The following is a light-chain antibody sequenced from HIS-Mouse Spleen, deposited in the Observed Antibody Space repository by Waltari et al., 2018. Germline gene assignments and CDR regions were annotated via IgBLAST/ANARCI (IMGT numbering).Light chain of an antibody. Sequence: SYELTPPPSVSVSPGQTARIPCSGHALPIQYAYSYQQKSGQAPVLVIYEDSKRPSGIPERFSGSSSGTMATLTISGAQVEDEADYYCYSTDSSGNHRVFGGGTKLTVL. CDR2: EDS. J-gene: IGLJ2*01. CDR1: ALPIQY. CDR3: YSTDSSGNHRV. V-gene: IGLV3-10*01.